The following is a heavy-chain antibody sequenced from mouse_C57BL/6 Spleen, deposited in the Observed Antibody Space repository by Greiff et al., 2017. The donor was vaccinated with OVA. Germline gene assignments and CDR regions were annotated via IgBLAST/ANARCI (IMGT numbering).Heavy chain of an antibody. V-gene: IGHV1-55*01. J-gene: IGHJ3*01. D-gene: IGHD2-4*01. CDR2: IYPGSGST. Sequence: QVQLQQPGAELVKPGASVKMSCKASGYTFTSYWITWVKQRPGQGLEWIGDIYPGSGSTNYNEKFKSKATLTVDTSSSTAYMQLSSLTSEDSAVYYWARARDYDEEAWFAYWGQGTLVTVSA. CDR1: GYTFTSYW. CDR3: ARARDYDEEAWFAY.